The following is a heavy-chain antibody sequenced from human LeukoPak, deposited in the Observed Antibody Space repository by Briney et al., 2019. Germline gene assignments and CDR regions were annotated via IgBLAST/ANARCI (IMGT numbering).Heavy chain of an antibody. CDR1: GGSISSYY. Sequence: PSETLSLTCTVSGGSISSYYWSWIRQPPGKGLEWIGYIYTSGSTNYNPSLKSRVTISVDTSKNQFSLKLSSVTAADTAVYYCARQDSLYRFDPWGQGTLVTVSS. CDR2: IYTSGST. V-gene: IGHV4-4*09. CDR3: ARQDSLYRFDP. D-gene: IGHD2-8*01. J-gene: IGHJ5*02.